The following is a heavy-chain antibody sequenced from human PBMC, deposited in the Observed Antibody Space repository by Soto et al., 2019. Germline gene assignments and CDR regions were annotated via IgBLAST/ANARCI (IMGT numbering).Heavy chain of an antibody. CDR3: AIDMFYYDSTDAFDI. CDR2: ISYDGSNK. D-gene: IGHD3-22*01. J-gene: IGHJ3*02. Sequence: QVQLVESGGGVVQPGRSLRLSCAASGFTFSSYAMHWVRQAPGEGLEWVAVISYDGSNKYYADSVKGRFTISGDNSKNTLYLQMNSLRAEDTAVYYCAIDMFYYDSTDAFDIWGQGTMVTVSS. V-gene: IGHV3-30-3*01. CDR1: GFTFSSYA.